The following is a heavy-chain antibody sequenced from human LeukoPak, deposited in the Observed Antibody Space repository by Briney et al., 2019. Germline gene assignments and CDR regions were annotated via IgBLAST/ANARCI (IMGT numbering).Heavy chain of an antibody. Sequence: GGSLRLSCAASGFTFSGSAMHWVRQASGKGLEWVGRIRSKANSHTTAYAAPVKGRFTISRDDSKNTAYLQMNSLKTEDTAVYYCTRLSDCTNGVCAINWGQGTLVTVSS. J-gene: IGHJ4*02. CDR3: TRLSDCTNGVCAIN. V-gene: IGHV3-73*01. CDR2: IRSKANSHTT. CDR1: GFTFSGSA. D-gene: IGHD2-8*01.